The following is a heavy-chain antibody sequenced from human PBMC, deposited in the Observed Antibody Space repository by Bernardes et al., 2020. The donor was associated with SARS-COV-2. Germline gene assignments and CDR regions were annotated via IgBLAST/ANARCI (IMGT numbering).Heavy chain of an antibody. Sequence: SETLTLTCAVSGGSIRSGGYSWSWIRQPPGKGLEWIGYIYHSGSTYYNPSLKSRVTISVDRSKNQFSLKLSSVTAADTAVYYCARGESHYGMDVWGQGTTVTVSS. V-gene: IGHV4-30-2*01. J-gene: IGHJ6*02. CDR1: GGSIRSGGYS. CDR2: IYHSGST. CDR3: ARGESHYGMDV.